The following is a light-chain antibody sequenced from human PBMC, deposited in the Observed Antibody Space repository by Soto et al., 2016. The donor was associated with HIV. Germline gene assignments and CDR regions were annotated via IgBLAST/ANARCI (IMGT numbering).Light chain of an antibody. CDR1: QGIRNS. Sequence: DIQMTQSPSSLSASVGDRVTITCRASQGIRNSVAWFQQKPGKAPKLLLYAASSLQSGVPSRFSGSRSGTDYTLTIISLQPEDFATYYCQQSSRTPRTFGQGTKVEIK. J-gene: IGKJ1*01. V-gene: IGKV1-NL1*01. CDR3: QQSSRTPRT. CDR2: AAS.